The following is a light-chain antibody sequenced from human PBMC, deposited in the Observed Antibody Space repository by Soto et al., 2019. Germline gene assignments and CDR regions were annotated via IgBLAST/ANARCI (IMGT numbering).Light chain of an antibody. CDR3: SSYAGSNRV. J-gene: IGLJ1*01. CDR2: EVS. Sequence: QSALTQPPSASGSPGQSVTISCTGTSSDVGGYNYVSWYQQHPGKAPKLMIYEVSKRPSGVPDRFSGSKSGNTASLTVSGLHADDEAVYYCSSYAGSNRVFGTGTKLTVL. CDR1: SSDVGGYNY. V-gene: IGLV2-8*01.